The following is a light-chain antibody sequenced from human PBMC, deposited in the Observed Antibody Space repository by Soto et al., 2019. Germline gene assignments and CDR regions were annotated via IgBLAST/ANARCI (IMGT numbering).Light chain of an antibody. CDR1: SSNIGAGFD. CDR2: GNN. V-gene: IGLV1-40*01. Sequence: QSVLTQPPSVSGAPGQTVTISCTGSSSNIGAGFDVHWYQQFPGTAPKLLIYGNNNRPSGVPDRFSGSKSGSSASLAITGPQADDEADYYCQSHDSSVSAVFGGGTQLTVL. J-gene: IGLJ7*01. CDR3: QSHDSSVSAV.